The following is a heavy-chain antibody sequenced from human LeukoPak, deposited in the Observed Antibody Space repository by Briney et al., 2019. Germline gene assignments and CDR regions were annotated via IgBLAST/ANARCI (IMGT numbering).Heavy chain of an antibody. CDR1: GFTFRSYE. D-gene: IGHD1-1*01. J-gene: IGHJ4*02. Sequence: GGSLRLSFVASGFTFRSYEMTWVRQAPGKGLEWVSFIDRSGSTMYYADSVKGRFTISRDNAKNSLYLQMHSLRAEDTAVYYCTRLERATFGCWGQGTLVTVSS. CDR3: TRLERATFGC. CDR2: IDRSGSTM. V-gene: IGHV3-48*03.